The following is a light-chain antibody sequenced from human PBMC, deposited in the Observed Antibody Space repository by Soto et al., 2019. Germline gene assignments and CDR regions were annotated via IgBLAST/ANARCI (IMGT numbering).Light chain of an antibody. V-gene: IGKV3-20*01. CDR3: QQYGSSLFT. Sequence: EIVLTQSPGTLSLSPGERATLSCRASQSVSSSYLAWYQQKPGQAPRLLIYGASSRATGIPDRFSGSGSGTDFTLTISRLEPEAFAVYYCQQYGSSLFTFGPGTKVAIK. CDR1: QSVSSSY. J-gene: IGKJ3*01. CDR2: GAS.